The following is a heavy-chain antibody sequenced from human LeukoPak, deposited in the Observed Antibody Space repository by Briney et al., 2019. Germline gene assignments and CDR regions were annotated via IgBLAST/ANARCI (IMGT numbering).Heavy chain of an antibody. J-gene: IGHJ4*01. D-gene: IGHD6-13*01. V-gene: IGHV3-11*04. CDR1: GFTFIDYY. CDR2: ISSSGSTI. CDR3: ARDNGAAALNFDY. Sequence: GGSLRLSCAASGFTFIDYYVSWIRQAPGKGLEWVSYISSSGSTIYYADSVKGRFTISMDNAKNSLYLQMNSLRAEDTAVYYCARDNGAAALNFDYWGHGTLVTVSS.